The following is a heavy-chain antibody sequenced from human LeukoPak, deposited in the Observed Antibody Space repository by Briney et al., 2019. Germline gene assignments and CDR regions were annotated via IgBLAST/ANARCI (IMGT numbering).Heavy chain of an antibody. CDR1: GFTVSSNY. Sequence: GSLRLSCAASGFTVSSNYMSWVRQAPGKGLEWVSVIYSGGSTYYADSVKGRFTISGDTSKNTLYLQMNSLRAEDTAVYYCAIAAAGTNYYFDYWGQGTLVTVSS. CDR3: AIAAAGTNYYFDY. CDR2: IYSGGST. D-gene: IGHD6-13*01. V-gene: IGHV3-66*01. J-gene: IGHJ4*02.